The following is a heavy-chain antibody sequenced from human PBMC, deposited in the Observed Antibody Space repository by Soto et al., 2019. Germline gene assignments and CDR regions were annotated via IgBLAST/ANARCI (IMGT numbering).Heavy chain of an antibody. CDR2: IIPIFGTA. Sequence: SVKLSCKAFLGTFGSYSINWVRQAPSKGLEWMGGIIPIFGTANNAQKFQGRVTITADESATTVYMELSSLRSEDTTVYYCARAPNILTVKYYFDDWGQGTLVTVS. D-gene: IGHD3-9*01. V-gene: IGHV1-69*01. J-gene: IGHJ4*02. CDR1: LGTFGSYS. CDR3: ARAPNILTVKYYFDD.